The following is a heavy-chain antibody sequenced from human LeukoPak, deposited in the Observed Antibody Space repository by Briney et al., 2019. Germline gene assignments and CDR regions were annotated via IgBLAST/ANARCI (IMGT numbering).Heavy chain of an antibody. CDR2: RNPNSGNT. D-gene: IGHD4-17*01. V-gene: IGHV1-8*01. Sequence: GASVKVSCKASGYTFTSYDINWVRQATGQGLEWIGWRNPNSGNTDYTQRFQGRVNMTRNTSISTAYMELSSLRSDDTAVYYCARDGATVTTWYYYYYMDVWGKGTTVTISS. CDR3: ARDGATVTTWYYYYYMDV. J-gene: IGHJ6*03. CDR1: GYTFTSYD.